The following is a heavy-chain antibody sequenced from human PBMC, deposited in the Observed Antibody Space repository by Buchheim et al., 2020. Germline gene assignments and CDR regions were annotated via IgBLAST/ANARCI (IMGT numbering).Heavy chain of an antibody. J-gene: IGHJ4*02. D-gene: IGHD2-2*01. CDR3: ARDTYAYAWFFY. CDR1: GGSIGSSSYY. CDR2: ISHSGNN. V-gene: IGHV4-39*07. Sequence: QLQLQESGPGLVKPSETLYLTCTAFGGSIGSSSYYWGWVRQPPGKGREWIGSISHSGNNYYNPSLKSRVTISVATTKTQFSLRMGSVTAADTAVYYCARDTYAYAWFFYWGQGTL.